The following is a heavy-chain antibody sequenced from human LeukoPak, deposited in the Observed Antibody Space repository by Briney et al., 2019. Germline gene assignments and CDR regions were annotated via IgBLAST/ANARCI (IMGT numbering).Heavy chain of an antibody. D-gene: IGHD6-19*01. J-gene: IGHJ4*02. CDR3: ARGVADTSVFDY. CDR1: GFTFSSYW. Sequence: GGSLRLSCAASGFTFSSYWMSWVRQAPGKGLEWVANIKQGGSEKYCVDSVKGRFTISRDNAKNSLYLQTNSLRAEHTAVYSCARGVADTSVFDYWGQGTLVTVSS. V-gene: IGHV3-7*01. CDR2: IKQGGSEK.